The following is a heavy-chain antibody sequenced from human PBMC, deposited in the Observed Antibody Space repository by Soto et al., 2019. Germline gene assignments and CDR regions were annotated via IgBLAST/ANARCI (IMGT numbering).Heavy chain of an antibody. V-gene: IGHV1-69*13. Sequence: ASVKVSCKASGGTFSSYAISWVRQAPGQGLEWMGGIIPIFGTANYAQKFQGRVTITADESTSTAYMELSSLRSEDTAVYYCAGGNEYSSSDRKSDAFDIWGQGTMVTVSS. CDR3: AGGNEYSSSDRKSDAFDI. D-gene: IGHD6-6*01. CDR1: GGTFSSYA. J-gene: IGHJ3*02. CDR2: IIPIFGTA.